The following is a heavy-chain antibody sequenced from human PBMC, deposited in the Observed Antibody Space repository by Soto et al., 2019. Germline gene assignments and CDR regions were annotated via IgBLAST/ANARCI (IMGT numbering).Heavy chain of an antibody. Sequence: HPGGSLRLSCAASGFTVSSNYMSWVRQAPGKGLEWVSVIYSGGSTYYADSVKGRFTISRHNSKNTLYLQMNSLRAEDTAVYYCARDRTLTDESYYYYYYMDVWGKGTTVTVSS. CDR3: ARDRTLTDESYYYYYYMDV. V-gene: IGHV3-53*04. D-gene: IGHD3-9*01. CDR2: IYSGGST. CDR1: GFTVSSNY. J-gene: IGHJ6*03.